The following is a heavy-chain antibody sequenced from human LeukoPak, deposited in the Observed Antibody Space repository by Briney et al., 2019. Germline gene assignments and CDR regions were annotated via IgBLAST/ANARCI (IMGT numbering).Heavy chain of an antibody. Sequence: GGSLRLSCAASGFTFSSYSMNRVRQAPGKGLEWVSSISSSSSYIYYADSVKGRFTISRDNAKNSLYLQMNSLRAEDTAVYYCAREFGYCSGGSCYSFGYYFDYWGQGTLVTVSS. J-gene: IGHJ4*02. CDR1: GFTFSSYS. V-gene: IGHV3-21*01. CDR2: ISSSSSYI. D-gene: IGHD2-15*01. CDR3: AREFGYCSGGSCYSFGYYFDY.